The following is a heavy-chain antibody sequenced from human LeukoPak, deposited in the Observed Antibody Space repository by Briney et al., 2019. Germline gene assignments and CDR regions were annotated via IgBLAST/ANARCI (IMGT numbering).Heavy chain of an antibody. J-gene: IGHJ3*02. Sequence: SVKVSCKASGYTFTSYGISWVRQAPGQGLEWMGWISAYNGNTNYAQKLQGRVTMTTDTSTSTAYMELRSLRSDDTAVYYCARRETNYYDSSGPRDDAFDIWGQGTMVTVSS. V-gene: IGHV1-18*01. D-gene: IGHD3-22*01. CDR1: GYTFTSYG. CDR2: ISAYNGNT. CDR3: ARRETNYYDSSGPRDDAFDI.